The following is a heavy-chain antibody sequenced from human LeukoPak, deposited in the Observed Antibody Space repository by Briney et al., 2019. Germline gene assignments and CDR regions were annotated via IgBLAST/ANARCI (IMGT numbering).Heavy chain of an antibody. CDR2: ISSSCSTI. D-gene: IGHD3-9*01. V-gene: IGHV3-11*04. Sequence: PGGSLRLSCAASGFTFSDYYMSWIRQAPGKGLEWVSYISSSCSTIYYADSVKRRFTISRDNYKNTVYLQMNSLRAEDTAVYYCAKAPDSVDSRALTWFDPWGQGTLVTVSS. J-gene: IGHJ5*02. CDR3: AKAPDSVDSRALTWFDP. CDR1: GFTFSDYY.